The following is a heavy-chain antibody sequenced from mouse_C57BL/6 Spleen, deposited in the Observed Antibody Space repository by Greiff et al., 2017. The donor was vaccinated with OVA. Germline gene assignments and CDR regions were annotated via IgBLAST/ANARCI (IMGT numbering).Heavy chain of an antibody. J-gene: IGHJ2*01. CDR1: GYSITSGYY. D-gene: IGHD2-3*01. CDR3: ARDGYSYYFDY. V-gene: IGHV3-6*01. Sequence: VQLKESGPGLVKPSQSLSLTCSVTGYSITSGYYWNWIRQFPGNKLEWMGYISYDGSNNYNPSLKNRISITRDTSKNQFFLKLNSVTTEDTATYYCARDGYSYYFDYWGQGTTLTVSS. CDR2: ISYDGSN.